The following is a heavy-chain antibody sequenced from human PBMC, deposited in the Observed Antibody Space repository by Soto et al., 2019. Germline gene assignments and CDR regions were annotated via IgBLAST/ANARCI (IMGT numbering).Heavy chain of an antibody. D-gene: IGHD2-15*01. V-gene: IGHV1-18*04. J-gene: IGHJ6*02. CDR3: AREILSPDFYFHGMDV. CDR1: GYTFTSYG. CDR2: ISAKKGNT. Sequence: QGQLVQSGAEVKKPGASVKVSCKASGYTFTSYGISWVRQAPGQGLAGMGWISAKKGNTKYAQKFQGRVTMTTDTSTSTAYMELRSLRSDDTAVYYCAREILSPDFYFHGMDVWGQGTTVTVSS.